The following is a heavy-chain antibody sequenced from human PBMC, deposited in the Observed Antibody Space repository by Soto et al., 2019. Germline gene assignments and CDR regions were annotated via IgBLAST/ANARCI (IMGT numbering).Heavy chain of an antibody. J-gene: IGHJ4*02. CDR1: GFPFSTYW. D-gene: IGHD6-19*01. Sequence: EVQLVESGGGLVQPGGSLRLSCAASGFPFSTYWMSWVRQAPGKGLEWVANIKQDGSDKNYVDSVRGRFTISRDNAKNSLSLQMNSLRVEDTAVYYCAAVTPAVAGILLHWGQGSLVTVSS. CDR2: IKQDGSDK. V-gene: IGHV3-7*03. CDR3: AAVTPAVAGILLH.